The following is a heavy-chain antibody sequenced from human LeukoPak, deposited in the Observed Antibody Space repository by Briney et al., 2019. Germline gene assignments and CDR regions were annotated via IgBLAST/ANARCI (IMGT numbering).Heavy chain of an antibody. CDR2: IYYSGST. Sequence: SETLSLTCTVSGGSISSGSYYWRWIRQPAGKGLEWIGSIYYSGSTYYNPSLKSRVTISVKTSKNQFSLKLRSVTAADTAAYYCARVTGYTIEDYFDYWGQGTLVTVSS. J-gene: IGHJ4*02. V-gene: IGHV4-39*07. D-gene: IGHD3-9*01. CDR3: ARVTGYTIEDYFDY. CDR1: GGSISSGSYY.